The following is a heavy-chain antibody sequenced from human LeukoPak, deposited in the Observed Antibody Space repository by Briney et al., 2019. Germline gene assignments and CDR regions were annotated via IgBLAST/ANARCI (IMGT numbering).Heavy chain of an antibody. V-gene: IGHV4-4*07. CDR2: IYVTGST. D-gene: IGHD1-7*01. CDR3: ARDSGTTGEVRFDP. CDR1: GASISSYY. Sequence: SETLSLTCSVSGASISSYYWSWIRQPAGKALEWIGRIYVTGSTTYNPSLESRVTMSLDTSKNHFSLKLRSVTAADTAVYYCARDSGTTGEVRFDPWGQGTLVTVSS. J-gene: IGHJ5*02.